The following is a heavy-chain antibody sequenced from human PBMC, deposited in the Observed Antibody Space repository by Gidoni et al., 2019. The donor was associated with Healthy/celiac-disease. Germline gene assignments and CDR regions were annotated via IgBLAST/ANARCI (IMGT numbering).Heavy chain of an antibody. CDR1: GDTLSSYG. CDR3: ATGARWLVNSGLNS. Sequence: QVQLVKSGAEVKKPGGSVKVSCKAAGDTLSSYGISWLRQAPGRGREWMGWISAYNGNTNYAQQLQGSVPMPTGPSTSTAYMELRRLRSDDPAVYYCATGARWLVNSGLNSWGQGTLVTVSS. V-gene: IGHV1-18*04. J-gene: IGHJ4*02. D-gene: IGHD6-19*01. CDR2: ISAYNGNT.